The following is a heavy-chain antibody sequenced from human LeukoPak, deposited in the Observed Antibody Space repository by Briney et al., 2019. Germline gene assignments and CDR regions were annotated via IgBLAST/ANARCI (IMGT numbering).Heavy chain of an antibody. CDR2: IRYSGST. CDR3: ARVSGATITTYYGMDV. Sequence: SETLSLTCTVSGGSISSSTYSWGWIRQPPGKGLEWIGHIRYSGSTNYNPSLKSRVAISIDTSKNQFSLRLSSVTAVDTAVYYCARVSGATITTYYGMDVGGQGTTVTVS. V-gene: IGHV4-61*05. D-gene: IGHD5-12*01. J-gene: IGHJ6*02. CDR1: GGSISSSTYS.